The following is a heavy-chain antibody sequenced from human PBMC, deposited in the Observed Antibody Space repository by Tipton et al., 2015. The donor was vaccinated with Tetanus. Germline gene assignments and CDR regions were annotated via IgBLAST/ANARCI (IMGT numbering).Heavy chain of an antibody. Sequence: LVKPTQTLTLTCTFSGFSLSTSGVGVGWIRQPPGKALEWLALIYWNDDKRYSPSLKSRLTITKDTYKNQVVLTMTNMDPGDTATNYCAHRPGAWYYYDSSVGAFDIWGQGTMVTVSS. V-gene: IGHV2-5*01. CDR2: IYWNDDK. CDR3: AHRPGAWYYYDSSVGAFDI. CDR1: GFSLSTSGVG. J-gene: IGHJ3*02. D-gene: IGHD3-22*01.